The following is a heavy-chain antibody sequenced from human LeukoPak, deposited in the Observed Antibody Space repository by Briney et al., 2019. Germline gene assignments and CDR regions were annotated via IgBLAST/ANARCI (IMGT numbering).Heavy chain of an antibody. CDR3: AKEYSSSWYDLNAFDI. CDR1: GFTFSSYW. D-gene: IGHD6-13*01. J-gene: IGHJ3*02. CDR2: INSDGSST. V-gene: IGHV3-74*01. Sequence: GGSLRLSCAASGFTFSSYWMHWVRQAPGKGLVWVSRINSDGSSTSYADSVKGRFTISRDNAKNTLYLQMNSLRAEDTAVYYCAKEYSSSWYDLNAFDIWGQGTMVTVSS.